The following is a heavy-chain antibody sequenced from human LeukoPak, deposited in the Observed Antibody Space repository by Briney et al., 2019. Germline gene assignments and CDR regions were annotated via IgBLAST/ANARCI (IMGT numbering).Heavy chain of an antibody. CDR1: GFTFSSYE. J-gene: IGHJ2*01. CDR2: ISSSGSTI. Sequence: PGGSLRLSCAASGFTFSSYEMNWVRQAPGKGVEWVSYISSSGSTIYYADSVKGRFTISRDNAKNSLSLQMNSLRAEDTAMYYCASLIQNVYYGSEGAGYFDLWGRGTLVTVSS. CDR3: ASLIQNVYYGSEGAGYFDL. V-gene: IGHV3-48*03. D-gene: IGHD3-10*01.